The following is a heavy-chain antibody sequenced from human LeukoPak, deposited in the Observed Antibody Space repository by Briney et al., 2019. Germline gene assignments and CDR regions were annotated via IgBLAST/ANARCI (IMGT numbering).Heavy chain of an antibody. CDR2: IYYSGTT. J-gene: IGHJ4*02. CDR3: ARGTMTTVTYYFDY. Sequence: PSETLSLTCTVSGGSINGYYWSWIRQPPGKGLEWIGYIYYSGTTNYNPSLKSRVTISVDTSKNQFSLKLISVTAADTAVYYCARGTMTTVTYYFDYWGQGTLVTVSS. CDR1: GGSINGYY. D-gene: IGHD4-17*01. V-gene: IGHV4-59*12.